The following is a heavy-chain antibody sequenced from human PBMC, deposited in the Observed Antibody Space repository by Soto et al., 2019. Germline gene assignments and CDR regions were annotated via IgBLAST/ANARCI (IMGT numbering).Heavy chain of an antibody. CDR1: GGSISSSSYY. V-gene: IGHV4-39*01. Sequence: SETLSLTCTVSGGSISSSSYYWGWIRQPPGKGLEWIGSIYYSGSTYYNPSLKSRVTISVDTSKNQFSLKLSSVTAADAAVYYCARSLLRFLEWLSLRFDPWGQGTLVTVSS. CDR2: IYYSGST. CDR3: ARSLLRFLEWLSLRFDP. D-gene: IGHD3-3*01. J-gene: IGHJ5*02.